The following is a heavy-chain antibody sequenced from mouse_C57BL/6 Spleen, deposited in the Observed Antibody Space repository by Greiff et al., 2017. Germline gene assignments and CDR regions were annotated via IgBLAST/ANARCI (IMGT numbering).Heavy chain of an antibody. CDR2: IYPGSGNT. Sequence: QVQLQQSGPELVKPGASVKISCKASGYSFTSYYIHWVKQRPGQGLEWIGWIYPGSGNTKYNEKFKGKATLTADTSSSTAYMQLSSLTSEDSAVYDCARGAAQATGDYYLDYWGQGTTLTVSS. CDR3: ARGAAQATGDYYLDY. V-gene: IGHV1-66*01. CDR1: GYSFTSYY. D-gene: IGHD3-2*02. J-gene: IGHJ2*01.